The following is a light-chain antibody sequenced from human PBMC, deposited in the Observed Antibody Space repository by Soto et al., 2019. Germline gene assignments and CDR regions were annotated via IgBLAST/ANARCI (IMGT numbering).Light chain of an antibody. CDR1: QSVSSH. J-gene: IGKJ3*01. CDR3: QQRSNWPPV. CDR2: DAS. V-gene: IGKV3-11*01. Sequence: EIVLTPSPATLSFSPLQRATICWGASQSVSSHLAWYQQKPGQAPRLLIYDASNRATGIPARFSGSGSGTDFTLTISSLEPEDFAVYYCQQRSNWPPVFGPGTKVDIK.